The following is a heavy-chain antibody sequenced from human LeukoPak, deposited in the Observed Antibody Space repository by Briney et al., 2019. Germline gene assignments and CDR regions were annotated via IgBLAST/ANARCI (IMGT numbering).Heavy chain of an antibody. D-gene: IGHD6-19*01. CDR2: IKQDGSEK. CDR3: ARENPSSGWYGFDY. Sequence: GGSLRLSCAASGFTFSSYWMSWVRQAPGKGLEWVANIKQDGSEKYYVDSVKGRFTISRDNAKNSLYLQMNSLRAEDTAVYYCARENPSSGWYGFDYWGQGTLVTVSS. CDR1: GFTFSSYW. J-gene: IGHJ4*02. V-gene: IGHV3-7*01.